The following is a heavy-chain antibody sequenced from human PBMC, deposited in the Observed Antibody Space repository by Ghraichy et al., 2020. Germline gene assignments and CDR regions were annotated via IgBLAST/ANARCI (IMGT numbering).Heavy chain of an antibody. J-gene: IGHJ6*02. D-gene: IGHD2-8*01. CDR1: GGSISSSSYY. CDR3: ARLASAYVCTNGVCYIPLGMDV. V-gene: IGHV4-39*01. CDR2: IYYSGST. Sequence: SETLSLTCTVSGGSISSSSYYWGWIRQPPGKGLEWIGSIYYSGSTYYNPSLKSRVTISVDTSKNQFSLKLSSVTAVYTAVYYCARLASAYVCTNGVCYIPLGMDVWGQGTTVTVSS.